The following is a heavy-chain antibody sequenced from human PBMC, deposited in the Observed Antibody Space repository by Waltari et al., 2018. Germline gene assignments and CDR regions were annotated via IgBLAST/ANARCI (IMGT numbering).Heavy chain of an antibody. CDR2: IIPMLGTA. J-gene: IGHJ4*02. CDR3: ATDRRIGGGFDF. D-gene: IGHD3-10*01. V-gene: IGHV1-69*06. CDR1: GGTFSRPP. Sequence: QVQLVQSGAEVKKPGSSVKVSCKPSGGTFSRPPISWVRQAPGQGFEWMGGIIPMLGTASYTQKFQGRVTITADKSTSTAYMEVTSLRSEDTAVYYCATDRRIGGGFDFWGQGTLVTVSS.